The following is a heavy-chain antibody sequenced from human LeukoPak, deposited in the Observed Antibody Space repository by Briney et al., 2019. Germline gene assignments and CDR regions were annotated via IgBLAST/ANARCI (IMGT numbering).Heavy chain of an antibody. V-gene: IGHV1-2*02. CDR2: INPNSGGT. Sequence: ASVKVSCKASGYTFTGYYMHWVRQAPGQGLEWVGWINPNSGGTNYAQKFQGRVTMTRDTSISTAYMELSRLRSDDTAVYYCAGDKTAVTTYWFDPWGQGTLVTVSS. J-gene: IGHJ5*02. CDR1: GYTFTGYY. D-gene: IGHD1-14*01. CDR3: AGDKTAVTTYWFDP.